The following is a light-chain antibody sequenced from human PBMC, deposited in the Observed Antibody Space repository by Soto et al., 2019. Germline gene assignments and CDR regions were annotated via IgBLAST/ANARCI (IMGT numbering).Light chain of an antibody. CDR1: NSNIGSNT. CDR3: RSWDDSLNGV. CDR2: SNN. Sequence: QSVLTQPPSASGTPGQRVTISCSGSNSNIGSNTVSWYQQLPGTAPKLLIYSNNQRPSGVPDRFSGSKSGTSASLAISELQSEDEAHYYCRSWDDSLNGVFGGGTKLTVL. J-gene: IGLJ3*02. V-gene: IGLV1-44*01.